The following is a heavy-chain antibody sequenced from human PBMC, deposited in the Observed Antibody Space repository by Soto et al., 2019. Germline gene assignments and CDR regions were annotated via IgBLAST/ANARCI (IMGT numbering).Heavy chain of an antibody. V-gene: IGHV5-51*01. J-gene: IGHJ4*02. CDR3: ARSPRSSPYFDY. D-gene: IGHD6-13*01. CDR1: GYTFSNFW. Sequence: GESLKISCQCSGYTFSNFWIGWVRQLPGKGLEWMGIIYPGDHETRYSPSFHGKVTISADKSINTAYLQWNSLEASDTAFYFCARSPRSSPYFDYWGQGALVTAPQ. CDR2: IYPGDHET.